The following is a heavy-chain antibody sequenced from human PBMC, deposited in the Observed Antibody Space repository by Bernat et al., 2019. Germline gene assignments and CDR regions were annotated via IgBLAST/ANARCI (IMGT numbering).Heavy chain of an antibody. V-gene: IGHV3-33*01. J-gene: IGHJ3*02. CDR2: IGYDGSNK. Sequence: QVQLVESGGGVVQPGRSLRLSCAASGFTFSSYGMHWVRQAPGKGLEWVAVIGYDGSNKYYADSVKGRFTISRDNSKNTLYLQMNSLRAEDTAVYYCAREMVGATTWDYAFDIWGQGTMVTVSS. CDR3: AREMVGATTWDYAFDI. CDR1: GFTFSSYG. D-gene: IGHD1-26*01.